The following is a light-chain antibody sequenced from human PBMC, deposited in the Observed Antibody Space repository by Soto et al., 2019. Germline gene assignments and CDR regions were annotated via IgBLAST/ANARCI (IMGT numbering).Light chain of an antibody. CDR2: QDT. J-gene: IGLJ2*01. CDR3: QVWDASTVV. CDR1: ELGNKY. Sequence: SYELTQPPSVSVSPGQTASITCFGDELGNKYTFWYQQKPGQSPVVVISQDTERPSGIPERFSGSNSGNTATLTISGTQAMDEADYYCQVWDASTVVFGGGTKGPS. V-gene: IGLV3-1*01.